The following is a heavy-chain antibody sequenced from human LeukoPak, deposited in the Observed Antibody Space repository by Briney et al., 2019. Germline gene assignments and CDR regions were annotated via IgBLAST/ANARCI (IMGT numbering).Heavy chain of an antibody. D-gene: IGHD3-9*01. CDR3: ARDSAGYYP. V-gene: IGHV3-7*01. J-gene: IGHJ5*02. CDR2: INEDGSAK. CDR1: GFTFSSYA. Sequence: TGGSLRLSCAASGFTFSSYAMSWVRQVPGKGLEWVASINEDGSAKYYVGSVVGRFTISRDNAKNSLFLHMNSLRVEDTAVYYCARDSAGYYPWGQGTLVTVSS.